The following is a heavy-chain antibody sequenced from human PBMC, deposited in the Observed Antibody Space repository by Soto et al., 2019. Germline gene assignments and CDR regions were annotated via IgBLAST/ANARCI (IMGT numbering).Heavy chain of an antibody. CDR2: ISGSGDTT. V-gene: IGHV3-23*01. CDR1: GLTVSNNYA. D-gene: IGHD5-12*01. J-gene: IGHJ4*02. CDR3: AKVKTWTYLDF. Sequence: PGGSLRLSCAASGLTVSNNYAMTWVRQAPGRGLEWVSSISGSGDTTYYADAVEGRFTISRDNSKSTLYLQMDSLRAEDTALYYCAKVKTWTYLDFWGQGALVTVSS.